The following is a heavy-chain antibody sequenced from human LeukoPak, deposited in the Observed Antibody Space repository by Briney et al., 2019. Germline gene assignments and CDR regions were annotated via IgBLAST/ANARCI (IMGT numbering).Heavy chain of an antibody. CDR3: AREATGYSWFDP. Sequence: ASVKVSCKASGYTFTSYGISWVRQAPGQGLEWMGWISGYNGNTNYAQKFQGRVTMTTDTSTNTAYMELRSLRSDDTAVYYCAREATGYSWFDPWGQGTLVTVSS. J-gene: IGHJ5*02. V-gene: IGHV1-18*01. CDR1: GYTFTSYG. CDR2: ISGYNGNT. D-gene: IGHD3-9*01.